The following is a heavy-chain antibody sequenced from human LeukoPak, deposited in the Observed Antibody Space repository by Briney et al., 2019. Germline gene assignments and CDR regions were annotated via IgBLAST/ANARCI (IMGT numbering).Heavy chain of an antibody. CDR1: GYTFTSYD. V-gene: IGHV1-8*01. CDR3: ARGLFGGVIVKVY. CDR2: RNPNSGNT. J-gene: IGHJ4*02. Sequence: GASVNVSCKASGYTFTSYDINWVRQATGQGLEWVGWRNPNSGNTGYAQKFQGRGTLTSNTSITTTYMEPRNLRSVAPAVYYCARGLFGGVIVKVYWGQGTLVTVSS. D-gene: IGHD3-16*02.